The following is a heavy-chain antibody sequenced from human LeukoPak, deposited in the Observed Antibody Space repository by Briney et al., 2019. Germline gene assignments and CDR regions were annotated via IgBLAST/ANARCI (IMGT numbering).Heavy chain of an antibody. D-gene: IGHD3-22*01. Sequence: PSETLSLTCTVSGGSISSSSYYWSWIRQPPGKGLEWIGEINHSGSTNYNPSLKSRVTISVDTSKNQFSLKLSSVTAADTAVYYCARVSSGYYYGTFDYWGQGTLVTVSS. V-gene: IGHV4-39*07. J-gene: IGHJ4*02. CDR3: ARVSSGYYYGTFDY. CDR1: GGSISSSSYY. CDR2: INHSGST.